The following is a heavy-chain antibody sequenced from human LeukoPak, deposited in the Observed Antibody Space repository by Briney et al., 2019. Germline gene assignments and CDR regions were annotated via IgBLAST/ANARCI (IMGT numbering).Heavy chain of an antibody. CDR3: ARHKNFYGSGSYSDAFDI. D-gene: IGHD3-10*01. J-gene: IGHJ3*02. CDR1: GGSISSGDYY. Sequence: SQTLSLTCTVSGGSISSGDYYWSWIRQPPGKGLEWIGYIYYSGSTNYNPSLKSRVTISVDTSRNQFSLKLSSVTAADTAVYYCARHKNFYGSGSYSDAFDIWGQGTMVTVSS. V-gene: IGHV4-30-4*08. CDR2: IYYSGST.